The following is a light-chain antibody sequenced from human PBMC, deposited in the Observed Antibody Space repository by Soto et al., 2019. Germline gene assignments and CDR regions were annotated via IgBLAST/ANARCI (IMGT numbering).Light chain of an antibody. CDR3: HQYGSPPAT. J-gene: IGKJ2*01. CDR2: GAS. Sequence: EIVVTQSPGTLSLSPGERATLSCRASQSVTTYLAWYQHKPGQAPRLLIYGASRMATGIPDRFSGSVSGTDFTLTISRLEPEDFAVYYCHQYGSPPATFGQGTKLEIK. CDR1: QSVTTY. V-gene: IGKV3-20*01.